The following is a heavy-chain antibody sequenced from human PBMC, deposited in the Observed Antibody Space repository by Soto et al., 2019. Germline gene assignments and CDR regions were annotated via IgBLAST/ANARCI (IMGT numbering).Heavy chain of an antibody. CDR1: GFTFSSYA. Sequence: GGSLRLSCAASGFTFSSYAMSWVRQAPGKGLEWVSAISGSGGSTYYADSVKGRFTISRDNSKNTLYLQMNSLRAEDTAVYYCAKEGLIAAAGSDAFDIWGQGTMVTVSS. CDR2: ISGSGGST. CDR3: AKEGLIAAAGSDAFDI. V-gene: IGHV3-23*01. D-gene: IGHD6-13*01. J-gene: IGHJ3*02.